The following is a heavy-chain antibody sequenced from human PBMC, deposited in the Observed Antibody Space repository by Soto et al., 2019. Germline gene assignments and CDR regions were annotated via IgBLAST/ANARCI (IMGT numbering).Heavy chain of an antibody. D-gene: IGHD3-22*01. J-gene: IGHJ3*02. V-gene: IGHV3-74*01. CDR3: ARGGDSSYYDSSGYPAAFDI. CDR2: INRYGSST. CDR1: GFNFSSYW. Sequence: VQVVESGGGLVQPGGYQRLCCEGSGFNFSSYWMHWVRQAQGKGLVWVSRINRYGSSTSYADSVKGRFTISRDNAKNTLYLQMNSLRAEDTAVYYCARGGDSSYYDSSGYPAAFDIWGQGTMVTVSS.